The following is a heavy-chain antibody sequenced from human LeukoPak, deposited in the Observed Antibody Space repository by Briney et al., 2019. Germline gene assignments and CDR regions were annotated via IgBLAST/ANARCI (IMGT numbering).Heavy chain of an antibody. CDR2: ISGSGGST. CDR1: GFTFSSYA. CDR3: AKSVPGIAVADAYFDY. D-gene: IGHD6-19*01. J-gene: IGHJ4*02. Sequence: PGGSLRLSCAASGFTFSSYAMSWVRQAPGKGLEWVSAISGSGGSTYYADSVKGRFTISRDNSKNTLYLQMNSLRAEDTAVYYCAKSVPGIAVADAYFDYWGQGTLVTVSS. V-gene: IGHV3-23*01.